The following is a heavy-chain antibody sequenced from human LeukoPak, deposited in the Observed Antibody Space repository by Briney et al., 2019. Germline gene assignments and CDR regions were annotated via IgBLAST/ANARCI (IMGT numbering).Heavy chain of an antibody. CDR1: GFTFSDYY. J-gene: IGHJ5*02. CDR2: ISSSSSYT. CDR3: ARDRTSHGSGSYYNVLHWFDP. Sequence: GGSLRLSCAASGFTFSDYYMSWIRQAPGKGLEWVSYISSSSSYTNYADSVKGRFTISRDNAKNSLYLQMNSLRAEDTAVYYCARDRTSHGSGSYYNVLHWFDPWGQGTLVTVSS. D-gene: IGHD3-10*01. V-gene: IGHV3-11*06.